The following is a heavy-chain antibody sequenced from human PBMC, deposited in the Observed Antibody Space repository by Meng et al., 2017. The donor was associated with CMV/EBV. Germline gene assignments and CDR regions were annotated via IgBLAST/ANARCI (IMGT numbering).Heavy chain of an antibody. Sequence: GESLKISCAASGFTFSYYSMNWVRQAPGKGLEWVSYISSSSSTTYYADSVKGRFTISRDNAKNSLYLQMNSLRAEDTAVYYCARDRSGSYLGFDPWGQGTLVTVSS. CDR2: ISSSSSTT. CDR1: GFTFSYYS. V-gene: IGHV3-48*04. D-gene: IGHD1-26*01. J-gene: IGHJ5*02. CDR3: ARDRSGSYLGFDP.